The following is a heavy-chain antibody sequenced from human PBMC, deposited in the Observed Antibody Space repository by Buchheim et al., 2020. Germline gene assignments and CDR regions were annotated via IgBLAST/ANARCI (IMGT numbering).Heavy chain of an antibody. CDR3: AREGYGDAFDI. D-gene: IGHD1-1*01. Sequence: QVQLVESGGGVVQPGRSLRLSCAASGFTFSSYAMHWVRQAPGKGLEWVAVISYDGSNKYYADYVKGRFTISRANSKNTRYLQMNSLRAEDTAVYYCAREGYGDAFDIWGQGT. CDR1: GFTFSSYA. CDR2: ISYDGSNK. V-gene: IGHV3-30-3*01. J-gene: IGHJ3*02.